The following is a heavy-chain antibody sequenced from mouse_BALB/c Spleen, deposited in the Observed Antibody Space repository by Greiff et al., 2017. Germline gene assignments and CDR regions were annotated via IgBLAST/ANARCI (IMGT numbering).Heavy chain of an antibody. CDR2: ISDGGSYT. CDR1: GFTFSDYY. CDR3: VSDYCYAIDY. J-gene: IGHJ4*01. V-gene: IGHV5-4*02. Sequence: EVLLVESGGGLVKPGGSLKLSCAASGFTFSDYYMHWVRQTPEKRLEWVATISDGGSYTYYPDSVKGRFTISRDNAKNNLYLQMSSLKSEDTAMYYCVSDYCYAIDYWGQGTTVTVSS.